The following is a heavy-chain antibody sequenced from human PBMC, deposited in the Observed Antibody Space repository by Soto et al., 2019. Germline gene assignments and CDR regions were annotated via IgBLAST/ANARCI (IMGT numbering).Heavy chain of an antibody. J-gene: IGHJ5*02. V-gene: IGHV1-18*01. CDR2: ISAYNGNT. CDR3: ARDVAAAGTTWFDP. CDR1: GYTFTSYG. Sequence: QVQLVQSGAEVKKPGASVKVSRKASGYTFTSYGISWVRQAPGQGLEWMGWISAYNGNTKYAQKLQGRVTMTTDTSTSTAYMEVRSLRSDDTAVYYCARDVAAAGTTWFDPWGQGTLVTVSS. D-gene: IGHD6-13*01.